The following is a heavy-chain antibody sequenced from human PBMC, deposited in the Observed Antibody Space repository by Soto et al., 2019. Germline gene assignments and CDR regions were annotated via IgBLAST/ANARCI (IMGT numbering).Heavy chain of an antibody. CDR1: GGSFSGYY. CDR3: ASHRYDFWSGYSQRSAVKSYFDY. CDR2: INHSGST. D-gene: IGHD3-3*01. Sequence: SETLSLTCAVYGGSFSGYYWSWIRQPPGKGLEWIGEINHSGSTNYNPSLKSRVTISVDTSKNQFSLKLSSVTAADTAVYYCASHRYDFWSGYSQRSAVKSYFDYWGQGTLVTVSS. V-gene: IGHV4-34*01. J-gene: IGHJ4*02.